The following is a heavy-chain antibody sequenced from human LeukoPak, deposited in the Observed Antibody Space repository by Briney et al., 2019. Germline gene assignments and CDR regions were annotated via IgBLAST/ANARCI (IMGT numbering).Heavy chain of an antibody. CDR3: ATTIYLYNGSYYDLWYFDY. V-gene: IGHV3-74*01. D-gene: IGHD1-26*01. CDR2: INADGTIT. J-gene: IGHJ4*02. CDR1: GFTFSSYA. Sequence: PGGSLRLSCAASGFTFSSYAMSWVRQAPGKGLVWVSRINADGTITNYADSVKGRFTISRDNAKNTVYLQMDSLRAEDTATYYCATTIYLYNGSYYDLWYFDYWGQGTLVPVSS.